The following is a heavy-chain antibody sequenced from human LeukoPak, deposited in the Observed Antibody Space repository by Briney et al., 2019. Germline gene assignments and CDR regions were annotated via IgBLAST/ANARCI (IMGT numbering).Heavy chain of an antibody. V-gene: IGHV4-59*08. J-gene: IGHJ4*02. Sequence: SETLSLTCTVSGGSISSYYWSWIRQPPGEGLEWIGYFHYSGSTNYNPSLKSRITISVDTSKNQFSPKLSSVTAADTAVYYCARLGDSSSRLYYFDYWGQGTLVTVSS. CDR2: FHYSGST. CDR1: GGSISSYY. CDR3: ARLGDSSSRLYYFDY. D-gene: IGHD6-6*01.